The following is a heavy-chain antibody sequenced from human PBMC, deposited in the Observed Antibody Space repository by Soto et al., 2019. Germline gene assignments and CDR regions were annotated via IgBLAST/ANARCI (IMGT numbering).Heavy chain of an antibody. V-gene: IGHV5-51*01. J-gene: IGHJ4*02. CDR2: IYPGDSDS. Sequence: GESLKISCKVSGYSFTNYWIGWVRQMPGKGLEWMGIIYPGDSDSRYSPSFQGQVTISADKSINTAYLQWSSLRASDTAKYYCTGPLDGYNVGDIDYWGQGTLVTVSS. D-gene: IGHD3-16*01. CDR1: GYSFTNYW. CDR3: TGPLDGYNVGDIDY.